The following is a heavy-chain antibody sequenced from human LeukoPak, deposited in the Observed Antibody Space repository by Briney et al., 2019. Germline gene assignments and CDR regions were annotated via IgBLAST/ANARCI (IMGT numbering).Heavy chain of an antibody. CDR2: INGDNGNT. V-gene: IGHV1-3*01. Sequence: ASVKVSCKASGYTITSYAIHWVRQAPGQRLEWMGWINGDNGNTKYSQKFQGRITITGDASASTAYMELSSLRSEDTAVFYCARVGAYCGGDCYYDYWGQGTLVTVSS. J-gene: IGHJ4*02. D-gene: IGHD2-21*02. CDR3: ARVGAYCGGDCYYDY. CDR1: GYTITSYA.